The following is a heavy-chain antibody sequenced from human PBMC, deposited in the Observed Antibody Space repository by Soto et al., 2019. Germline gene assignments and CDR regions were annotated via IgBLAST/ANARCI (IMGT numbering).Heavy chain of an antibody. CDR3: ARDSLWFGELMGYYYYYGMDV. CDR1: GYTFTGYY. V-gene: IGHV1-2*02. D-gene: IGHD3-10*01. CDR2: INPSSGGT. Sequence: ASVKVSCKASGYTFTGYYMHWVRQAPGQGLEWMGWINPSSGGTNYAQKFQGRVTMTRDTSISTAYMELSRLRSGDTAVYYCARDSLWFGELMGYYYYYGMDVWGQGTTVTVSS. J-gene: IGHJ6*02.